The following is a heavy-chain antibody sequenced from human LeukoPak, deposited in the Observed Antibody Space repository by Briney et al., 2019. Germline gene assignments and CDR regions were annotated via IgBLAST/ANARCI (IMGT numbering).Heavy chain of an antibody. Sequence: GASVKVSCKASGGTFSSYAISWVRQAPGQGLEWMGGIIPIFGTANYAQKFQGRVTITTDESTSTAYMELSSLRSEDTAVYYCARMARVAAAYFDYWGQGTLVTVSS. V-gene: IGHV1-69*05. D-gene: IGHD2-2*01. CDR2: IIPIFGTA. CDR3: ARMARVAAAYFDY. CDR1: GGTFSSYA. J-gene: IGHJ4*02.